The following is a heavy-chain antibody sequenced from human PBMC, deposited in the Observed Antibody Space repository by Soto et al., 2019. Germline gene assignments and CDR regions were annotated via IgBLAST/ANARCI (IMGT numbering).Heavy chain of an antibody. CDR2: IITIFGTA. D-gene: IGHD1-26*01. J-gene: IGHJ6*02. V-gene: IGHV1-69*01. Sequence: QVQLVQSGAEVKKPGSSVKVSCKASGGTFSSYAISWVRQAPGQGLEWMGGIITIFGTANYAQRFQGRVTITADESTSTAYMELSSLRSEDTAVYYCARDRMPGQPEPGMDVWGQGTTVTVSS. CDR1: GGTFSSYA. CDR3: ARDRMPGQPEPGMDV.